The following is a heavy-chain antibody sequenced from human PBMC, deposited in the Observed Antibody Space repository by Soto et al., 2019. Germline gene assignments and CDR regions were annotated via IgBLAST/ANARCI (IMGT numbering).Heavy chain of an antibody. Sequence: ASVKVSCKASGYTFTSYGISWVRQAPGQGLEWMGWISAYNGNTNYAQKLQGRVTMTTDTSTSTAYMELRSLRSDDTAVYYCGRGGYGDPFVAYYYYGLDVWGQGTTVTVSS. V-gene: IGHV1-18*01. J-gene: IGHJ6*02. CDR2: ISAYNGNT. CDR3: GRGGYGDPFVAYYYYGLDV. CDR1: GYTFTSYG. D-gene: IGHD4-17*01.